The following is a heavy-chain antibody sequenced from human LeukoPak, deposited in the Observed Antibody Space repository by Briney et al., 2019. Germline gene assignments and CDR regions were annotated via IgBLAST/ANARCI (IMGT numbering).Heavy chain of an antibody. Sequence: PAETLSLTCTVSGGSISSYYWSWIRQPPGKRLEWIGYIYYSGSTNYNPSLKSRVTISVDTSKNQFSLKLSSVTAADTAVYYCARQMYSSSWYLDYWGQGTLVTVSS. J-gene: IGHJ4*02. V-gene: IGHV4-59*01. CDR1: GGSISSYY. CDR3: ARQMYSSSWYLDY. D-gene: IGHD6-13*01. CDR2: IYYSGST.